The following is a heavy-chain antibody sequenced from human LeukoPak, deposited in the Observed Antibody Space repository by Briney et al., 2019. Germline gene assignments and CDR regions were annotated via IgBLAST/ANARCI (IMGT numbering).Heavy chain of an antibody. Sequence: SETLSLTCAVYGGSFSGYYWSWIRQPPGKGLEWIGEINHSGSTNYNPSLKSRVTISVDTSKNQFSLKLSSVAAADTAVYYCARPVIRARIYYYYYGMDVWGQGTTVTVSS. CDR1: GGSFSGYY. J-gene: IGHJ6*02. V-gene: IGHV4-34*01. D-gene: IGHD2-15*01. CDR3: ARPVIRARIYYYYYGMDV. CDR2: INHSGST.